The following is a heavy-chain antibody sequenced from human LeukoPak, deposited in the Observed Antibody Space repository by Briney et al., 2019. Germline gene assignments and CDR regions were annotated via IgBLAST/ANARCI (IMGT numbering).Heavy chain of an antibody. CDR1: GYSFTSYG. CDR2: ISVYNGNT. D-gene: IGHD3-22*01. CDR3: ATDTSGFRNAFDI. J-gene: IGHJ3*02. Sequence: ASVKVSCKASGYSFTSYGITWVRQAPGQGLEWMGWISVYNGNTHYAQKFQGRVTVTTDTFTSTTYLELRSLRSDDTAVYYCATDTSGFRNAFDIWGQGTVDTASS. V-gene: IGHV1-18*01.